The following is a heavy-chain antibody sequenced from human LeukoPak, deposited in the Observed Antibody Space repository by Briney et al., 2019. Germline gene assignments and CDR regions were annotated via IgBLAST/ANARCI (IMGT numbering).Heavy chain of an antibody. D-gene: IGHD6-6*01. CDR2: ISGSGGST. Sequence: GGSLRLSCAASGFTFSSYAMSWVRQAPGKGLEWVSAISGSGGSTYYADSVKGRFTISRDNSKNTLYLQMNSLRAEDTAVYYCATYSSSSLGNLYYFDYWGQGTLVTVSS. CDR3: ATYSSSSLGNLYYFDY. CDR1: GFTFSSYA. V-gene: IGHV3-23*01. J-gene: IGHJ4*02.